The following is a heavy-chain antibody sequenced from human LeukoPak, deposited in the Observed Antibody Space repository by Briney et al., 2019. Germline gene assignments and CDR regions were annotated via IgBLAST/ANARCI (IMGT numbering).Heavy chain of an antibody. CDR3: ARLKFYDSTGYSPGHYMDV. J-gene: IGHJ6*03. CDR2: LYPGVGT. V-gene: IGHV4-4*07. CDR1: GGPIFSYY. D-gene: IGHD3-22*01. Sequence: SETLSLTCTVSGGPIFSYYWSWIRQTAGKGLEWIGRLYPGVGTDYNPSLKSRVTMSVDPFKKQFALKLSAVTDADTAVYYCARLKFYDSTGYSPGHYMDVWGKGATVTVSS.